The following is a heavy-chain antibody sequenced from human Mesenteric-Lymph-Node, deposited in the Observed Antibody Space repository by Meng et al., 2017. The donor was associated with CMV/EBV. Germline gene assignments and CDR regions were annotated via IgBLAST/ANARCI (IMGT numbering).Heavy chain of an antibody. J-gene: IGHJ4*02. Sequence: GESLKISCAASGFTVSSNYMSWVRQAPGEGLEWVSLIYSGGSTDYADSVKGRFTISRDNSKNTLYLQMNSLRAEDTAVYYCAKDQGVVVVPAAIRGDVYWGQGTLVTVSS. D-gene: IGHD2-2*02. CDR2: IYSGGST. CDR1: GFTVSSNY. V-gene: IGHV3-53*01. CDR3: AKDQGVVVVPAAIRGDVY.